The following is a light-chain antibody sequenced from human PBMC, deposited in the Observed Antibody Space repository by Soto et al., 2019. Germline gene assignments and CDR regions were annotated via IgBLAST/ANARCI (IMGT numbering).Light chain of an antibody. CDR3: QQYGSSPPIT. CDR1: HSVSSSY. V-gene: IGKV3-20*01. CDR2: GAS. J-gene: IGKJ5*01. Sequence: EIVLTQSPGTLSLSPGERATLSCRASHSVSSSYLAWYQQKPGQAPRLLIYGASSRATGIPDRFSGSGSGTDFTLTISRLAPEDFAVYYCQQYGSSPPITFGQWTRLEIK.